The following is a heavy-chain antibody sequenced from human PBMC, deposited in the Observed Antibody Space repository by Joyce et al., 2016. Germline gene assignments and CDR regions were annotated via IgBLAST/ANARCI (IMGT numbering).Heavy chain of an antibody. D-gene: IGHD3-22*01. CDR2: IYYSGST. Sequence: QVQLQESGPGLVKPSQNLSLTCTVSGGSISSGGYYWSWIRQHPGKGLEWIGYIYYSGSTYYNPALKGRVTISLATSKNQFSLKLSSVTAADTALYYCARDHFDSSDPHAFDIWGQGTMVTVSS. V-gene: IGHV4-31*03. CDR3: ARDHFDSSDPHAFDI. CDR1: GGSISSGGYY. J-gene: IGHJ3*02.